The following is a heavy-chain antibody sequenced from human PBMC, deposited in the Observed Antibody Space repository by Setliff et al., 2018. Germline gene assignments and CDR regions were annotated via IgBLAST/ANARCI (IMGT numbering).Heavy chain of an antibody. V-gene: IGHV7-4-1*02. CDR1: GYTFRSYA. CDR3: ARDFRGGLLAATHNYNFWSGVKDV. Sequence: ASVKVSCKASGYTFRSYAMNWVRQAPGQGLEWMGWINTNTGNPTYAQGFTGRFVFSLDTSVSTTYLQISSLKAEDTAVYYCARDFRGGLLAATHNYNFWSGVKDVWGKGTTVTVSS. J-gene: IGHJ6*04. D-gene: IGHD3-3*01. CDR2: INTNTGNP.